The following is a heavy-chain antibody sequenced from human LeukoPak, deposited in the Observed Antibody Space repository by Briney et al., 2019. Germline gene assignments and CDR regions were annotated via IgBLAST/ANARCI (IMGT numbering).Heavy chain of an antibody. V-gene: IGHV5-51*01. Sequence: GESLKTSCKGSGYIFTSYWIGWVRQMPGKGLEWMGIIYPGDSDTRYSPSFQGQVTISADKSISTAYLQWSSLKASDTAMYYCASQRIAARPHYWYFDLWGRGTLVTVSS. CDR3: ASQRIAARPHYWYFDL. CDR2: IYPGDSDT. CDR1: GYIFTSYW. J-gene: IGHJ2*01. D-gene: IGHD6-6*01.